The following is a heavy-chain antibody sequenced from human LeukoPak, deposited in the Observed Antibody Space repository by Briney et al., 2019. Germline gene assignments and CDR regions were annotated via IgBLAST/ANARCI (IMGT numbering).Heavy chain of an antibody. CDR3: TTHKNYADREDHWFDP. V-gene: IGHV3-15*01. CDR2: IKSKSAGGTR. J-gene: IGHJ5*02. Sequence: GGSLRLSCAASGFTVSNAWMSWVRQAPGKGLEWVGRIKSKSAGGTRDYAAPVKGRFTISRDESKNTLFLQMNSLKTEDTAVYYCTTHKNYADREDHWFDPWGQGTLVTVSS. CDR1: GFTVSNAW. D-gene: IGHD3-16*01.